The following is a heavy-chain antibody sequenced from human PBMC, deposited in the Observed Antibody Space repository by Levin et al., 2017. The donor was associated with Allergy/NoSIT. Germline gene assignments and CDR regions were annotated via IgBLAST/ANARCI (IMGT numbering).Heavy chain of an antibody. CDR3: ARVFSYYYYMDV. V-gene: IGHV3-11*06. Sequence: SCAASGFTFNGYYMSWVRQAPGKGLEWVSYISSSGTYRNYADSVKGRFTISRDNAKNSMDLQMNGLRAEDTAVYYCARVFSYYYYMDVWGKGTTVTVSS. J-gene: IGHJ6*03. CDR2: ISSSGTYR. CDR1: GFTFNGYY.